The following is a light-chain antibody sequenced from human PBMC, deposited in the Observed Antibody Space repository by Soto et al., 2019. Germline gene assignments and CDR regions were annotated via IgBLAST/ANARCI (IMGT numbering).Light chain of an antibody. J-gene: IGLJ1*01. Sequence: QSALTQPASVSGSPGQWITISCTGTSSDVGGYNYVSWYQQNPGKAPKLMIYDVNNRPSGVSYRFSGSKSGNTASLTISGLQAEDEADYYCSSYTSSSTRVFGTGTKVTVL. CDR3: SSYTSSSTRV. CDR2: DVN. CDR1: SSDVGGYNY. V-gene: IGLV2-14*01.